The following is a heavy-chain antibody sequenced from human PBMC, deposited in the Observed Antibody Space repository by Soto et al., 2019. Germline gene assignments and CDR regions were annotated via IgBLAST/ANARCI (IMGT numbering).Heavy chain of an antibody. Sequence: QVQLVESGGGVVQPGKSLRLSCEASGFTFSSYAMHWAGQAPGKGLEWVTVISIRGGDEYYAESVRGRFTISRDDSKNTLYLQMDSLRVEDTAVYYCARGTIVARQHLDYWGQGTLVTVSS. V-gene: IGHV3-30*03. CDR3: ARGTIVARQHLDY. J-gene: IGHJ4*02. D-gene: IGHD6-6*01. CDR1: GFTFSSYA. CDR2: ISIRGGDE.